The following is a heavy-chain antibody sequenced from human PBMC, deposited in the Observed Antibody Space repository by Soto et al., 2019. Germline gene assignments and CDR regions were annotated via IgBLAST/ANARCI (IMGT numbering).Heavy chain of an antibody. D-gene: IGHD6-13*01. CDR2: IYRSGST. V-gene: IGHV4-4*02. CDR1: GGSISSSNW. CDR3: ARAAMGGSSWPFDY. J-gene: IGHJ4*02. Sequence: QVQLQESGPGLVKPSGTLSLTCAVSGGSISSSNWWSWVRQPPGKGLEWIGEIYRSGSTNYNPSLKSRVTKSVDKSKNQFSLKLSSVTAADTAVYYCARAAMGGSSWPFDYWGQGTLVTVSS.